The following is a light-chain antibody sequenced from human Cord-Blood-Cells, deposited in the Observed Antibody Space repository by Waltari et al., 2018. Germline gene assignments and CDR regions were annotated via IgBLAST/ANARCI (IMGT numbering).Light chain of an antibody. J-gene: IGLJ1*01. V-gene: IGLV2-23*01. CDR2: AGS. CDR1: SSDVGSYNL. Sequence: QSALTQPASVSGSPGQSITISCTGTSSDVGSYNLFSWYQQHPGKAPKLMIYAGSKRPSGVSNRFSGSKSGNTASLTISGLQAEDEADYYCCSYAGSSTSYVFGTGTKVTVL. CDR3: CSYAGSSTSYV.